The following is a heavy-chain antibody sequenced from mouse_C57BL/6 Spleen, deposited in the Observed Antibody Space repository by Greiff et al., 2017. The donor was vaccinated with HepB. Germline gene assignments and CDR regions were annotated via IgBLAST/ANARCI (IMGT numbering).Heavy chain of an antibody. CDR3: ARGGTTVVATDY. CDR2: INPSNGGT. D-gene: IGHD1-1*01. CDR1: GYTFTSYW. V-gene: IGHV1-53*01. J-gene: IGHJ2*01. Sequence: QVQLQQPGTELVKPGASVKLSCKASGYTFTSYWMHWVKQRPGQGLEWIGNINPSNGGTNYNEKFKSKATLTVDKSSSTAYMQLSSLKSEDSAVYYCARGGTTVVATDYWGQGTTLTVSS.